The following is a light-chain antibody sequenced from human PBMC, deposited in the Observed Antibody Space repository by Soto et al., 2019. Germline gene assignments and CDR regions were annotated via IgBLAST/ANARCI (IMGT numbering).Light chain of an antibody. Sequence: QSVLTQPPSASASLGASVTLTCTLSSGYSNYEVDWYQQRPGKGPRFVMRVGTGGIVGSKGDGIPDRFSVLGSGLNRYLTIKNIQEEDESDYHCGADHGSGSNFVYLVFGGGTKLTVL. CDR3: GADHGSGSNFVYLV. CDR1: SGYSNYE. CDR2: VGTGGIVG. J-gene: IGLJ2*01. V-gene: IGLV9-49*01.